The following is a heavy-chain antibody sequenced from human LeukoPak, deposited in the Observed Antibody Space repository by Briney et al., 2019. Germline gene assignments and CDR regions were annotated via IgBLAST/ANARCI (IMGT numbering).Heavy chain of an antibody. D-gene: IGHD5-12*01. CDR3: AKGRYSGTTYYFDY. CDR1: GFTFSSYA. Sequence: GGSLRLSCAASGFTFSSYAMSWVRQVPGKGLEWVANIKKDGSETYYVDSVKGRFTISRDNAKNLLYLQMNSLRAEDTAIYHCAKGRYSGTTYYFDYWGQGTLVTVSS. CDR2: IKKDGSET. V-gene: IGHV3-7*03. J-gene: IGHJ4*02.